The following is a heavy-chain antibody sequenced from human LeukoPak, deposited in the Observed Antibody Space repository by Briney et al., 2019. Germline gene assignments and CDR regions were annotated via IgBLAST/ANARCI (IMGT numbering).Heavy chain of an antibody. CDR3: AKHHCSSISCHGRSSGDFDY. D-gene: IGHD2-2*01. V-gene: IGHV3-30*18. Sequence: GGSLRLSCAASGFTFSSYGMHWVRQAPGKGLEWVAVTSYDGSNKYYADSLKGRFTISRDNSKNTLYLQMNSLRAEDTAVYYCAKHHCSSISCHGRSSGDFDYWGQGTLVTVSS. CDR2: TSYDGSNK. CDR1: GFTFSSYG. J-gene: IGHJ4*02.